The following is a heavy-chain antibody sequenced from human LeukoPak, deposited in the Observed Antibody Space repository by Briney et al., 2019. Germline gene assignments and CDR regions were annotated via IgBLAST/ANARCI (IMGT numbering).Heavy chain of an antibody. J-gene: IGHJ5*02. CDR3: ARDSEYYGSGSYYWFDP. Sequence: ASVKVSCKASGGTFSSYAISWVRHAPGQGLEWMGGIIPIFGTANYAQKFQGRVTITTDESTSTAYMELSSLRSEDTAVYYCARDSEYYGSGSYYWFDPWGQGTLVTVSS. CDR1: GGTFSSYA. CDR2: IIPIFGTA. D-gene: IGHD3-10*01. V-gene: IGHV1-69*05.